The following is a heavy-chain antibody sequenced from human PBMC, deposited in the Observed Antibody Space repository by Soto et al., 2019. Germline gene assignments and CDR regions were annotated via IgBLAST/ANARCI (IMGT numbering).Heavy chain of an antibody. CDR3: ARQASRGWRGGNWFDP. CDR1: GYTFTDYW. D-gene: IGHD6-19*01. CDR2: IYPGDSDT. J-gene: IGHJ5*02. V-gene: IGHV5-51*01. Sequence: PGEPLKISCKGSGYTFTDYWIGWVRQMPGKGLEWTGIIYPGDSDTRYSPSFQGQVTISADKSISTAYLQWSSLKASDTAMYYCARQASRGWRGGNWFDPWGQGTLVTVSS.